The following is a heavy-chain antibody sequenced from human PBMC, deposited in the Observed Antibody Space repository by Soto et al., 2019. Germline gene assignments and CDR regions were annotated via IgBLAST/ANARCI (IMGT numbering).Heavy chain of an antibody. CDR3: XXXXXXXXXXXFDL. CDR2: VYNNGQT. D-gene: IGHD3-9*01. J-gene: IGHJ1*01. V-gene: IGHV4-39*01. CDR1: GGXMTRSGYY. Sequence: QVDLLESGPGLVXPSEXXSLTCTVAGGXMTRSGYYWGWIRQPPGNELQYIGSVYNNGQTYYNPSLTSPVTISIDTSKNQFSLSLRSVTAAXXXVXXXXXXXXXXXXXXFDLWGQGILVTVSS.